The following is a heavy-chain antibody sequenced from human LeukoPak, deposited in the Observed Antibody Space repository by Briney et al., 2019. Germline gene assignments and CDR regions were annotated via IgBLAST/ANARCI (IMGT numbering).Heavy chain of an antibody. CDR3: AKAAAYDSAMGAFDI. J-gene: IGHJ3*02. Sequence: GGSLRLSCAASGYTFSNYGMNWVRQAPGKGLEWVSFISSSSSYIYYADSVKGRFTISRDNAKNSLYLQMNSLRAEDMALYYCAKAAAYDSAMGAFDIWGQGTMVTVSS. CDR2: ISSSSSYI. V-gene: IGHV3-21*04. D-gene: IGHD3-22*01. CDR1: GYTFSNYG.